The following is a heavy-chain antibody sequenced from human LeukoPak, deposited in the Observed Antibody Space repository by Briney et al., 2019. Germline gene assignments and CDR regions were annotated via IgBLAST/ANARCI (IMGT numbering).Heavy chain of an antibody. CDR2: MYHRGTT. CDR1: GYSISDGYY. Sequence: SETLSLTCTVSGYSISDGYYWGWVRRSPEKGLEWLGSMYHRGTTYNNPSLKSRISISVDTSNNQVSLRLSSVTAADTAVYYCVRDLVTMFRGGFDSWGQGILVTVSS. CDR3: VRDLVTMFRGGFDS. J-gene: IGHJ4*02. V-gene: IGHV4-38-2*02. D-gene: IGHD3-10*01.